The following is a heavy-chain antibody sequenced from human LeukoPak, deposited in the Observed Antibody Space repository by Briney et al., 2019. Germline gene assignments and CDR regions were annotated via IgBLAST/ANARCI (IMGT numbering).Heavy chain of an antibody. CDR2: INRSGRT. CDR1: GFTFSTYD. D-gene: IGHD2-2*03. V-gene: IGHV3-23*01. J-gene: IGHJ3*02. CDR3: AKGGYFAFET. Sequence: GGSLRLSCAASGFTFSTYDMQWVRQAPGKGLEWVSGINRSGRTYYTDSVKGRFTISRDNSKNTLYLQMSSQRAEDTAVYYCAKGGYFAFETWGQGTMVAVSS.